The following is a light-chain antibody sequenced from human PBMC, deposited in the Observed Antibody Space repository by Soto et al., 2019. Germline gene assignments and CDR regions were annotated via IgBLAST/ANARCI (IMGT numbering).Light chain of an antibody. Sequence: MVLAQSPGPLSLSPGERATFSCRASQSVRSSSLAWYQHKPGQAPRLLIYGASSRATGIPDRFSGSGSGTDFTLTISRLEPEDFAVYYCQQYGNSPPTFGQGTKVEIK. V-gene: IGKV3-20*01. J-gene: IGKJ1*01. CDR3: QQYGNSPPT. CDR2: GAS. CDR1: QSVRSSS.